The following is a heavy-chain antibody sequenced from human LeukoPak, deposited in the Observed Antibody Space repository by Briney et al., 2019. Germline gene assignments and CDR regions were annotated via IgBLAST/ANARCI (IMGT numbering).Heavy chain of an antibody. J-gene: IGHJ5*02. Sequence: GGSLRLSCAASGFTFSSYSMNWVRQAPGKGLEWVSSISSSSSYIYYADSVKGRFTISRDNAKNSLYLQMSSLRAEDTAVYYCARGASGGRRVVSPVGWFDPWGQGTLVTVSS. V-gene: IGHV3-21*01. CDR2: ISSSSSYI. D-gene: IGHD2-15*01. CDR1: GFTFSSYS. CDR3: ARGASGGRRVVSPVGWFDP.